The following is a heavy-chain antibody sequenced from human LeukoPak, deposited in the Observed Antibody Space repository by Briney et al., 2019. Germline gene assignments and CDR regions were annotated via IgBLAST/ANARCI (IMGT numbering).Heavy chain of an antibody. Sequence: GGSLRLSCAASGFTFSSYSMNWVRQAPGKGLEWVSSISSSSSYIYYADSVKGRFTISRDNAKTSLYLQMNSLRAEDTAVYCCATAPGANYDILTGFRWDAFDIWGQGTMVTVSS. D-gene: IGHD3-9*01. V-gene: IGHV3-21*01. CDR3: ATAPGANYDILTGFRWDAFDI. CDR1: GFTFSSYS. J-gene: IGHJ3*02. CDR2: ISSSSSYI.